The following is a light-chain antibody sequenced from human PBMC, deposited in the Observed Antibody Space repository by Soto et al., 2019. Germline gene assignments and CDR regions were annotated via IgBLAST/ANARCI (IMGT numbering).Light chain of an antibody. CDR2: AAS. Sequence: AVQMTQSPSSLSASVEDRVTITCRASQAIRSDLGWYQMKPGKVPKLLIYAASNLQSGVPSRFIGRGYGTDFTLTISSLQPEDFATYYCLQDYNYPRTFGQGTKVEI. V-gene: IGKV1-6*01. J-gene: IGKJ1*01. CDR3: LQDYNYPRT. CDR1: QAIRSD.